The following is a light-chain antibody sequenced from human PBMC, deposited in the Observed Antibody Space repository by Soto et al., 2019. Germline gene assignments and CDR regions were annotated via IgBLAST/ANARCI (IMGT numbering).Light chain of an antibody. J-gene: IGLJ1*01. V-gene: IGLV2-8*01. CDR1: SNDVGGYNY. Sequence: QSALTQPPSASGSPGQSGTISCTGTSNDVGGYNYVSWYQQHPGKAPKLMIYEVSKRPSGVPDRFSGSKSGNTASLTVSGLQAEDEADYYCSSYAGSTLYVFGTGTKVTVL. CDR2: EVS. CDR3: SSYAGSTLYV.